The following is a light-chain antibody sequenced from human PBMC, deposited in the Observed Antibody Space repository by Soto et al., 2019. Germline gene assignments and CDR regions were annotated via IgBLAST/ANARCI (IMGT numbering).Light chain of an antibody. V-gene: IGKV3-11*01. Sequence: ENVLTQSPATLSLSPGERATLSCRDSQSVSSYLAWYQQKPGQAPRLLIYDASNRATGIPARFSGSGSGTDFTLTISSLEPEDFAVYYCQQRSNWPGLTFGGGTKVDIK. J-gene: IGKJ4*01. CDR1: QSVSSY. CDR2: DAS. CDR3: QQRSNWPGLT.